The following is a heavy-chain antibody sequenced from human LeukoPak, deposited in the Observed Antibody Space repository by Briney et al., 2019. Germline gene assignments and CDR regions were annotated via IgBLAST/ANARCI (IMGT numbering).Heavy chain of an antibody. J-gene: IGHJ4*02. CDR2: IYPGHSDT. Sequence: GESLKISCKGSGYSVTSYWIDWVGQIPGKGLEWIGIIYPGHSDTRYSPSCQGQVTISADKIISNAYLQWRSLKASDTALSYRSRSQCSGGSCPDYWGQGTLVAVAS. CDR1: GYSVTSYW. CDR3: SRSQCSGGSCPDY. V-gene: IGHV5-51*01. D-gene: IGHD2-15*01.